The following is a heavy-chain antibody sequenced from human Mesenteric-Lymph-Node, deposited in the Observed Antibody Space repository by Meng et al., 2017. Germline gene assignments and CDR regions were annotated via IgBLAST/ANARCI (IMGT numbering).Heavy chain of an antibody. CDR2: IYYSGST. J-gene: IGHJ6*02. Sequence: SETLSLTCTVSGDSMSSYYWSWIRQPPGKGLEWIGSIYYSGSTYYNPSLKSRVTLSVDTARNQFSLKLSSVTAADTAVYYCARDYYSSGWYIPPYYYYGMDVWGQGTTVTVSS. CDR1: GDSMSSYY. CDR3: ARDYYSSGWYIPPYYYYGMDV. V-gene: IGHV4-59*12. D-gene: IGHD6-19*01.